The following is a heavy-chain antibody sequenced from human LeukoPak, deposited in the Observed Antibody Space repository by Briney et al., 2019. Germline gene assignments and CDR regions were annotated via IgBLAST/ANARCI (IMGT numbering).Heavy chain of an antibody. CDR3: AREREGYFDL. CDR2: INHSGST. Sequence: SETLSLTCTVSGGSISSYYWSWIRQPPGKGLEWIGEINHSGSTNYNPSLKSRVTISVDTSKNQFSLKVRSVTAADTAVYYCAREREGYFDLWGRGTLVTVSS. V-gene: IGHV4-34*01. J-gene: IGHJ2*01. CDR1: GGSISSYY.